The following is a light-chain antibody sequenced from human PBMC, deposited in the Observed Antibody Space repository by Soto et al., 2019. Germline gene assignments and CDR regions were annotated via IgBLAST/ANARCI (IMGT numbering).Light chain of an antibody. CDR3: HQYNDWPPET. V-gene: IGKV1-39*01. CDR1: QSISSY. CDR2: AAS. J-gene: IGKJ1*01. Sequence: DIQMTQSPSSLSASVGDRVTITCRASQSISSYLNWYQQKPGKAPKLLIFAASTLQSGVPSRFSGSGSGTEFTLTISSLQSEDFAVYYCHQYNDWPPETFGQGTKVDIK.